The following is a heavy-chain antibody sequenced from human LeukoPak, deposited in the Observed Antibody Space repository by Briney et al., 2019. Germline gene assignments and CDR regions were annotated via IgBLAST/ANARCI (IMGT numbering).Heavy chain of an antibody. J-gene: IGHJ4*02. D-gene: IGHD3-3*01. CDR3: ARGGSRWFLYYFDY. CDR2: ISSSVSTI. V-gene: IGHV3-48*03. CDR1: GFTFSSYE. Sequence: GGSLRLSCAASGFTFSSYEMNWVRQATGKGLEWISYISSSVSTIYYADSVKGRFTISRDNAKNSLFLQMNSLRAEDTAIYYCARGGSRWFLYYFDYWGQGTLVTVSS.